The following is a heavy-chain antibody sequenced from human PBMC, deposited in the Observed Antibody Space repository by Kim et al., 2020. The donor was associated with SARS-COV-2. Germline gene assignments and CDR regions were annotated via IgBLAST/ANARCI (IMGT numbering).Heavy chain of an antibody. D-gene: IGHD1-1*01. J-gene: IGHJ4*02. V-gene: IGHV1-24*01. Sequence: FEPEKGETIYAQKFQSRVTMTEDTSTETAYMELSSLRSEDTAVYYCATNGIWGQGTLVTVSS. CDR2: FEPEKGET. CDR3: ATNGI.